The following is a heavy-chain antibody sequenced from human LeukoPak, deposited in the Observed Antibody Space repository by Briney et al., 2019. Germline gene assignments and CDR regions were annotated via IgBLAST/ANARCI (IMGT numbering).Heavy chain of an antibody. CDR2: INHSGST. D-gene: IGHD1-7*01. V-gene: IGHV4-34*01. CDR3: ARVPRGGTTDY. Sequence: SETLSLTCAVYGGSFSGYYWSWIRQPPGKGLEWIGEINHSGSTNYNPSLKSRVTISVDTSKNQFSLKLNSVTAADTAVYFCARVPRGGTTDYWGQGTLVTVSS. J-gene: IGHJ4*02. CDR1: GGSFSGYY.